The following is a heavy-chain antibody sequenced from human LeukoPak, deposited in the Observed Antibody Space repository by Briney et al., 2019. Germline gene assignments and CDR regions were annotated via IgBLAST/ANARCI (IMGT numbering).Heavy chain of an antibody. CDR1: GYTFTSYG. CDR3: ARGYYDFWSGYYKN. V-gene: IGHV1-18*01. Sequence: ASVKVSCMASGYTFTSYGISWVRQAPGQGLEWMGWISAYNGNTNYAQKLQGRVTMTTDTSTSTAYMELRSLRSDDTAVYYCARGYYDFWSGYYKNWGQGTLVTVSS. J-gene: IGHJ4*02. CDR2: ISAYNGNT. D-gene: IGHD3-3*01.